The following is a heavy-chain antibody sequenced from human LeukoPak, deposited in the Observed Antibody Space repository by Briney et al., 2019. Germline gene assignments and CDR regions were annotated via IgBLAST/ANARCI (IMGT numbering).Heavy chain of an antibody. CDR2: IYTSGST. Sequence: ASETLSLTCTVSGGSISSGSYCWSWIRQPAGKGLEWIGRIYTSGSTNYNPPLKSRVTISVDTSKNQFSLKLSSVTAADTAVYYCARGLFFYGSGSYPHYYYYMDVWGKGTTVTISS. V-gene: IGHV4-61*02. CDR1: GGSISSGSYC. J-gene: IGHJ6*03. CDR3: ARGLFFYGSGSYPHYYYYMDV. D-gene: IGHD3-10*01.